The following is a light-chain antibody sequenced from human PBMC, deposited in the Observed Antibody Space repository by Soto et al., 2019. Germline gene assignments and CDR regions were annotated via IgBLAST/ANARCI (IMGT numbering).Light chain of an antibody. CDR2: DAS. CDR1: QSVSSY. V-gene: IGKV3-11*01. CDR3: QQRSNWPWT. J-gene: IGKJ1*01. Sequence: IVLKQSPATLSLSPGERATLTCRASQSVSSYLAWYQQKPGQAPRLLIYDASNRATGIPARFSGSGSGTDFTLTISSLEPEDFAVYYCQQRSNWPWTFGQGTMVDIK.